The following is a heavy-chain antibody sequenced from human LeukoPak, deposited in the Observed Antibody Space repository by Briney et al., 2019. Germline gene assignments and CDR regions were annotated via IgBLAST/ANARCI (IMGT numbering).Heavy chain of an antibody. V-gene: IGHV3-7*01. J-gene: IGHJ4*02. CDR3: ARHVDWSFDY. D-gene: IGHD2-21*01. Sequence: GESLRLSCAASGFTFSNYWMTWVRQAPGKGLEWVANINEDGSDKHHADSVKGRFTISRDNAKNSLYLQMNSLGAEDTAVYSCARHVDWSFDYWGQGTLVTVSS. CDR1: GFTFSNYW. CDR2: INEDGSDK.